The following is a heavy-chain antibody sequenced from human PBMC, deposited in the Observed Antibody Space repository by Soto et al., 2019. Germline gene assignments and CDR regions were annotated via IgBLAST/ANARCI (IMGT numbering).Heavy chain of an antibody. V-gene: IGHV3-74*01. Sequence: GGSLRLSCAGSGYNFDGFWMHWVRQAPGKGLVWVSRIDNGGTNTVYADAVKGRFTISRDNAKNTLYLQMNSLRAEDTAVYYCAKDRGRPDAFNIWGQGTMVTVS. J-gene: IGHJ3*02. D-gene: IGHD3-10*01. CDR2: IDNGGTNT. CDR3: AKDRGRPDAFNI. CDR1: GYNFDGFW.